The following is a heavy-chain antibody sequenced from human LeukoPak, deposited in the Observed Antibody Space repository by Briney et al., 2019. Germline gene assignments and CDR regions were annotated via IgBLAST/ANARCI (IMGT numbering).Heavy chain of an antibody. D-gene: IGHD6-13*01. CDR1: GFTFSSYA. V-gene: IGHV3-23*01. J-gene: IGHJ4*02. CDR3: AKDYSSIAAAGMEEAFGY. Sequence: PGGSLRLSCAAPGFTFSSYAMSWVRQAPGKGLEWVSAISGSGGSTYYADSVKGRFTISRDNSKNTLYLQMNSLRAEDTAVYYCAKDYSSIAAAGMEEAFGYWGQGTLVTVSP. CDR2: ISGSGGST.